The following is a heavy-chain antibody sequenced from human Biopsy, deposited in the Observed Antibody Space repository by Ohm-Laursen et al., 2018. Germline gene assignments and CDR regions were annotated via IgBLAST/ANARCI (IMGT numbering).Heavy chain of an antibody. J-gene: IGHJ3*01. D-gene: IGHD3-3*01. CDR1: GASMTGYF. CDR2: IYTIGAT. Sequence: SETLSLTCTVSGASMTGYFWTWVRQPPGKGLEWIGHIYTIGATTYNPSLESRVTMSLDTSKNQFSLKMTSLTAADTAVYFCAREDEGLLRALDLWGQGTMVTVSS. V-gene: IGHV4-4*07. CDR3: AREDEGLLRALDL.